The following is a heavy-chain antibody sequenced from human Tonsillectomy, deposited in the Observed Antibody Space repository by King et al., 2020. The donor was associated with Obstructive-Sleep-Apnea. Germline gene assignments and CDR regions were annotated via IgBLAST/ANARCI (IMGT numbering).Heavy chain of an antibody. J-gene: IGHJ4*02. Sequence: VQLVESGGGLVQPGGSLRLSCAASGFTFSSYAMSWVRQAPGKGLEWVSAISVSGGSTYYADSVKGRFTISRDNSKNTLSLQMNSLRAEDTAVYYCAKDRGLSWIHLLGVWDYWGQGTLVTVSS. CDR2: ISVSGGST. CDR3: AKDRGLSWIHLLGVWDY. D-gene: IGHD5-18*01. CDR1: GFTFSSYA. V-gene: IGHV3-23*04.